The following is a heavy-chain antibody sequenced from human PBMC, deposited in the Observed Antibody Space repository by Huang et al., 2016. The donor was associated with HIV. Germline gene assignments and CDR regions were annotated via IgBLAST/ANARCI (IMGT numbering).Heavy chain of an antibody. CDR1: GFTFSSYG. D-gene: IGHD6-13*01. CDR2: ISYDAKTK. V-gene: IGHV3-30*18. Sequence: QVQLVESGGGVVQPGRSLRISCAASGFTFSSYGMHWVRQAPGKGLEGVAVISYDAKTKYYADSGKGRFSISRDNSKTTVYLQLNSLRLEDTAVYYCAKGGSAAAVLDFWGQGTLVTVSS. CDR3: AKGGSAAAVLDF. J-gene: IGHJ4*02.